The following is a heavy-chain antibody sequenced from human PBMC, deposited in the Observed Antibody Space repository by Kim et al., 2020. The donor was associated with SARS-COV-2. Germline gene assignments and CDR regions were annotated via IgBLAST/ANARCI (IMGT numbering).Heavy chain of an antibody. V-gene: IGHV3-30*04. J-gene: IGHJ4*02. Sequence: GGSLRLSCAASGFTFSSYAMHWVRQAPGKGLEWVAVISYDGSNKYYVDSVKGRFTISRDNSKNTLYLQMNSLRAEDTAVYYCARDSCGGDCYSSRGYFDYWGQGTLVTVSS. D-gene: IGHD2-21*01. CDR3: ARDSCGGDCYSSRGYFDY. CDR2: ISYDGSNK. CDR1: GFTFSSYA.